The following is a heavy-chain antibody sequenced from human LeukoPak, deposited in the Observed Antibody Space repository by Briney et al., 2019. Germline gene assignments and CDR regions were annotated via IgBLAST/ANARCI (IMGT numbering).Heavy chain of an antibody. J-gene: IGHJ4*02. Sequence: ASVKVSCKASGYTFTSYYMHWVRQAPGQGLEWMGIINPSGGSTSYAQKFQGRVTMTRDTSISTAYMELSRLRSDDTAVYYCASLRGRYCSSTSCPEWGQGTLVTVSS. CDR1: GYTFTSYY. V-gene: IGHV1-46*01. CDR3: ASLRGRYCSSTSCPE. D-gene: IGHD2-2*01. CDR2: INPSGGST.